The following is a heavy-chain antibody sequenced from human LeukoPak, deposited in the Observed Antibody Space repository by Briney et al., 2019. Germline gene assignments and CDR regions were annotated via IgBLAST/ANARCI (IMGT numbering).Heavy chain of an antibody. J-gene: IGHJ4*02. Sequence: SETLSLTCPVSGGSISSSSYYWGWIRQPPGKGLEWIGSIYYSGSTYYNPSLKSRVTISVDTSKNQFPLKLSSVTAADTAVYYRARERSTSYGYFDYWGQGTLVTVPS. CDR2: IYYSGST. D-gene: IGHD2-2*01. CDR1: GGSISSSSYY. CDR3: ARERSTSYGYFDY. V-gene: IGHV4-39*06.